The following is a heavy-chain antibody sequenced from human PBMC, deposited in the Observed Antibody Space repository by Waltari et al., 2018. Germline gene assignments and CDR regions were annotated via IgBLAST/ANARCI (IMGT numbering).Heavy chain of an antibody. CDR3: ARPLARWGGSYSRQRAFDI. CDR2: ISSSGSTI. D-gene: IGHD1-26*01. V-gene: IGHV3-48*03. J-gene: IGHJ3*02. CDR1: GFTFSSYE. Sequence: EVQLVESGGGLVQPGGSLRLSCAASGFTFSSYEMNWVRQAPGKGREWVSYISSSGSTIYYADPVKGRFTISRDNAKNSLYLQMNSLRAEDTAVYYCARPLARWGGSYSRQRAFDIWGQGTMVTVSS.